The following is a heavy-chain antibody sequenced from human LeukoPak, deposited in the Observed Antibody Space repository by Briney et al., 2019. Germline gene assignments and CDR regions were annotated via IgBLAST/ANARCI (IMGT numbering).Heavy chain of an antibody. CDR3: ALRSENDDAYDI. V-gene: IGHV5-51*01. CDR1: GYNFLTSW. Sequence: GESLKISCKGSGYNFLTSWIGWVRQMPGKGLEWMGIIYPTDSDTRFSPSFQGQVTISVDKSITTAYLQWSSLKASDTAIYYCALRSENDDAYDIWGQGTMVTVSS. J-gene: IGHJ3*02. CDR2: IYPTDSDT. D-gene: IGHD1-1*01.